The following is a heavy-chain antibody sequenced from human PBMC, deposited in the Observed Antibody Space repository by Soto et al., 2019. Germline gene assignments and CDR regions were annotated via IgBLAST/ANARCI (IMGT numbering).Heavy chain of an antibody. D-gene: IGHD5-18*01. V-gene: IGHV1-69*12. J-gene: IGHJ4*02. CDR2: IIPIFGTT. Sequence: QGQLVQSGAEVKKPGSSVKVSCKAAGGTFSSYAISWVRQAPGQGLEWMGGIIPIFGTTNYAQKFQGRVTITADESTSTAYMDLSSRRSEDTAVYYCARRRGYSYGLFDYWGQGTLVTVSS. CDR3: ARRRGYSYGLFDY. CDR1: GGTFSSYA.